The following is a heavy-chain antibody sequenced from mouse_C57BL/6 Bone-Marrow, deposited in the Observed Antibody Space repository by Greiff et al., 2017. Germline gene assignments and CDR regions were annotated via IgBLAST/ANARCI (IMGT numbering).Heavy chain of an antibody. CDR2: IDPANGNT. J-gene: IGHJ4*01. V-gene: IGHV14-3*01. CDR3: AYYYGSSYYYAMDY. Sequence: EVQRVESVAELVRPGASVKLSCTASGFNIKNTYMHWVKQRPEQGLEWIGRIDPANGNTKYAPKFQGKATITADTSSNTAYLQLSSLTSEDTAIYYCAYYYGSSYYYAMDYWGQGTSVTVSS. CDR1: GFNIKNTY. D-gene: IGHD1-1*01.